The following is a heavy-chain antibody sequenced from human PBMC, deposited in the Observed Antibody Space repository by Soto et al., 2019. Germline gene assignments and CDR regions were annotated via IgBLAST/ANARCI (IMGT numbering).Heavy chain of an antibody. D-gene: IGHD6-13*01. J-gene: IGHJ4*02. V-gene: IGHV1-69*13. CDR3: ASVIAGNGNYYFDY. Sequence: SVKVSCKASGGTFSSYAISWVRQAPGQGLEWMGGIIPIFGTANYAQKFQGRVTITADESTSTAYMELSSLRSEDTAVYYCASVIAGNGNYYFDYWGQGTLVTVSS. CDR2: IIPIFGTA. CDR1: GGTFSSYA.